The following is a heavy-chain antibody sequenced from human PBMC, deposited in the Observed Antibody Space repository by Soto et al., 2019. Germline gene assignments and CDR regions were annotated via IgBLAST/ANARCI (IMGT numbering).Heavy chain of an antibody. J-gene: IGHJ4*02. CDR3: AKVFFGVPGPFDY. V-gene: IGHV3-23*01. Sequence: GGSLRLSCAASGFTFSSYAMTWVRQAPGKGLEWVSAISGSGGSTYYADSVKGRFTISRDNSKTRDNSKNTLYLQMNSLRAEDTAVYYCAKVFFGVPGPFDYWGQGPLVTVSS. D-gene: IGHD3-3*01. CDR2: ISGSGGST. CDR1: GFTFSSYA.